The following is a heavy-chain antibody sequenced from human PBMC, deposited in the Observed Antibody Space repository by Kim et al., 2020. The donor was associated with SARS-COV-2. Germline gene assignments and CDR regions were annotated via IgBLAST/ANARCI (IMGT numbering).Heavy chain of an antibody. CDR1: GFTFSGSA. CDR2: IRTKANNYAT. D-gene: IGHD2-15*01. V-gene: IGHV3-73*01. Sequence: GGSLRLSCAASGFTFSGSAMHWVRQASGKWLEWVGRIRTKANNYATTYAASVKGRFTISRDDSKNTAYLQMNSLKTEDTAVYFCTSTVALYYFDYWGQGTLVTVSS. J-gene: IGHJ4*02. CDR3: TSTVALYYFDY.